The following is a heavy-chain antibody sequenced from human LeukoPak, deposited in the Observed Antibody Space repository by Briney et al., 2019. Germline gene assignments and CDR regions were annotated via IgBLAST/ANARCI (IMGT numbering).Heavy chain of an antibody. CDR3: PKEALYYYGGSYYWYGGFHI. CDR1: GFTFDDYA. Sequence: GGSLRLSCAASGFTFDDYAMHWVRQAPGKGLEWVSGICWNRGSIDYADSVKGRFTIHRDNAKNTLHLQMHSLTTEDTALHYCPKEALYYYGGSYYWYGGFHIWGQGAMVTVPS. D-gene: IGHD3-22*01. CDR2: ICWNRGSI. V-gene: IGHV3-9*01. J-gene: IGHJ3*02.